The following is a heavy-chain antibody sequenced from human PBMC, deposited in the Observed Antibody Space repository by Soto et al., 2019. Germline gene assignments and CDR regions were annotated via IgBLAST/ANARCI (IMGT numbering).Heavy chain of an antibody. CDR1: GFTFSDYY. J-gene: IGHJ4*02. V-gene: IGHV3-11*01. CDR2: ISSSGSTI. CDR3: ARDSFHDEQIDY. Sequence: GRSLRLSCAASGFTFSDYYMSWIRQAPGKGLEWVSYISSSGSTIYYADSVKGRFTISRDNAKNSLYLQMNSLRAEDTAVYYCARDSFHDEQIDYWGQGTLVTVSS.